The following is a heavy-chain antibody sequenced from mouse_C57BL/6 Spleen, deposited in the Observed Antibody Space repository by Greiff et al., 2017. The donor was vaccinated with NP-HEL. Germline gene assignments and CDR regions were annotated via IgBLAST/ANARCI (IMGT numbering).Heavy chain of an antibody. J-gene: IGHJ4*01. Sequence: EVKVVESGGGLVKPGGSLKLSCAASGFTFSDYGMHWVRQAPEKGLEWVAYISSGSSTIYYADTVKGRFTISRDNAKNTLFLQMTSLRSEDTAMYYCARTIYYGSSPYAMDYWGQGTSVTVSS. CDR1: GFTFSDYG. D-gene: IGHD1-1*01. V-gene: IGHV5-17*01. CDR2: ISSGSSTI. CDR3: ARTIYYGSSPYAMDY.